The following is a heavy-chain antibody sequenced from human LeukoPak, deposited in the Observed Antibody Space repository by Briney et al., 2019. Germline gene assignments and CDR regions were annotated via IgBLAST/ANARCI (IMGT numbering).Heavy chain of an antibody. CDR2: IGTSSTTI. Sequence: GGSMRLSCAASGFTFSSYTMNWVRQPPGKGLEWVSNIGTSSTTIYYADSVKGRFTISRDNAKNSLYLQMNSLRADDTAVYYCARFAAGGYYYYYMDVWGKGTTVTVSS. CDR3: ARFAAGGYYYYYMDV. J-gene: IGHJ6*03. V-gene: IGHV3-48*01. D-gene: IGHD3-10*01. CDR1: GFTFSSYT.